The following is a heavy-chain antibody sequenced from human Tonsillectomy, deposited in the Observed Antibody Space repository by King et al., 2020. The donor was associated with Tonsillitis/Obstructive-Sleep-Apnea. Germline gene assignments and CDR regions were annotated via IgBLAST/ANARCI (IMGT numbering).Heavy chain of an antibody. V-gene: IGHV1-18*01. CDR1: GYTFTSYG. Sequence: QAQLVQSGAEVKKPGASVKVSCKASGYTFTSYGISWVRQAPGQGLEWMGWISPYNGDTNYAQRLKDRVTMTPGTSTSTAYMALRSLRSDDTAVYYCVRYSMSNYYATSAYPTFDYWGQGTLVTVSS. J-gene: IGHJ4*02. CDR3: VRYSMSNYYATSAYPTFDY. CDR2: ISPYNGDT. D-gene: IGHD3-22*01.